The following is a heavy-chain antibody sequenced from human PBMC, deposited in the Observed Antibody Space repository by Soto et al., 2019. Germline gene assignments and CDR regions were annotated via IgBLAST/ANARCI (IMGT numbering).Heavy chain of an antibody. CDR3: ARVVAAVVVTATQGGFDY. Sequence: ASVKVSCKASGYTFTSYYVHWVRQAPGQGLEWMGIINPSGGSTSYAQKFQGRVTMTRDTSTSTVYMELSSLRSEDTAVYYCARVVAAVVVTATQGGFDYWGQGTLVTVSS. CDR2: INPSGGST. V-gene: IGHV1-46*01. J-gene: IGHJ4*02. CDR1: GYTFTSYY. D-gene: IGHD2-21*02.